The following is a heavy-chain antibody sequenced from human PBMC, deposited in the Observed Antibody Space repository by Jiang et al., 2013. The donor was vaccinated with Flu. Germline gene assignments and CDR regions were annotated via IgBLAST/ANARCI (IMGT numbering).Heavy chain of an antibody. D-gene: IGHD3-22*01. V-gene: IGHV3-23*01. J-gene: IGHJ4*02. CDR3: AKLTDYFDSSGNFHY. Sequence: YYAKSVKGRFIISRDNSKSTLFLQMNSLRAEDTAVYYCAKLTDYFDSSGNFHYWGQGTLVTVSS.